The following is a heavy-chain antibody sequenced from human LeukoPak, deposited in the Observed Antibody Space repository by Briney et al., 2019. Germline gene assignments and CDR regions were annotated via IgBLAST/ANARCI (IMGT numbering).Heavy chain of an antibody. CDR1: GYTFTGYY. V-gene: IGHV1-2*02. CDR2: INPNSGGT. Sequence: ASVKVFCKASGYTFTGYYMHWVRQAPGQGLEWMGWINPNSGGTNYAQKFQGRVTMTRDTSISTAYMELSRLRSDDTAVYYCAKPYMTGDAFDIWGQGTMVTVSS. J-gene: IGHJ3*02. D-gene: IGHD1-14*01. CDR3: AKPYMTGDAFDI.